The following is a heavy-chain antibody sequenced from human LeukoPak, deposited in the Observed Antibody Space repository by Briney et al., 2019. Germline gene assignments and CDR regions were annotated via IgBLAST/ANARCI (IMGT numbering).Heavy chain of an antibody. CDR2: IWYDGSNK. J-gene: IGHJ6*02. D-gene: IGHD3-10*01. CDR3: ARDHYYGSGRLVRYYYGMDV. V-gene: IGHV3-33*08. Sequence: GALRLSCAASGFTFSSYGMHWVRQAPGKGLEWVAVIWYDGSNKYYADSVKGRFTISRDNSKNTLYLQMNSLRAEDTAVYYCARDHYYGSGRLVRYYYGMDVWGQGTTVTVSS. CDR1: GFTFSSYG.